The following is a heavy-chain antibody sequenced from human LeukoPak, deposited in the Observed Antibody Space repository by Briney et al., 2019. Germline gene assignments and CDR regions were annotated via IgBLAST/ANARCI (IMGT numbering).Heavy chain of an antibody. Sequence: GGSLRLSRAASGFTFRNYGRHWVRQAPGKGLEWVAVVSADGGTLYYADSVKGGFSISRENSNNTLYFQMNSLRAEYTAVYYFVSGSHHHSGWGQGTLVSVSS. V-gene: IGHV3-30*03. D-gene: IGHD1-14*01. CDR2: VSADGGTL. CDR1: GFTFRNYG. J-gene: IGHJ3*01. CDR3: VSGSHHHSG.